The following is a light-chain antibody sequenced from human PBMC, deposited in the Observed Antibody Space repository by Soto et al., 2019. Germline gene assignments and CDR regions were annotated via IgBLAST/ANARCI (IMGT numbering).Light chain of an antibody. CDR2: TYN. CDR1: DSNIGSNV. Sequence: QSVLTQSPSASWPPGQRVVISCSGSDSNIGSNVVNWYQQVPGTAPKLLIYTYNRRPSGVPDRFSGSKSGTSASLVISGLQSEDEADYYCATWDDRLRGYVFGTGTKLTVL. V-gene: IGLV1-44*01. J-gene: IGLJ1*01. CDR3: ATWDDRLRGYV.